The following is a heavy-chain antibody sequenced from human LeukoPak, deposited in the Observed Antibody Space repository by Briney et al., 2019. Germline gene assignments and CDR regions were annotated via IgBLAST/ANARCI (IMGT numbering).Heavy chain of an antibody. CDR3: ARDESYDAFDI. Sequence: SETLSLTCTVSGGSISSYYCSWIRQPPGKGLEWIGYIYYSGSTNYNPPLKSRVTISVDTSKNQFPLKLSSVTAADTAVYYCARDESYDAFDIWGQGTMVTVSS. V-gene: IGHV4-59*01. CDR1: GGSISSYY. J-gene: IGHJ3*02. CDR2: IYYSGST.